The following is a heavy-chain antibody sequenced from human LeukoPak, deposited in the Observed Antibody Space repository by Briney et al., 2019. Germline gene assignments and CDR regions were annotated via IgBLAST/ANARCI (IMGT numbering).Heavy chain of an antibody. D-gene: IGHD4/OR15-4a*01. Sequence: SETLSLTCTVSGGCITSYSWSWIRLPAGKGLEWIGRINPSGSTDYNPSLKSRLTMSLDTSKKHFSLNLNSVTAADTAVYYCARQQLKTMASFDSWGQGTLVTVSS. CDR1: GGCITSYS. CDR3: ARQQLKTMASFDS. V-gene: IGHV4-4*07. J-gene: IGHJ4*02. CDR2: INPSGST.